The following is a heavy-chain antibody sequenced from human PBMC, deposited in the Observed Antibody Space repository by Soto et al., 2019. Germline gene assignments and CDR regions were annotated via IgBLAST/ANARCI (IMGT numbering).Heavy chain of an antibody. CDR3: ARDIGCEYVN. J-gene: IGHJ4*02. CDR2: IKEDGSEI. D-gene: IGHD6-6*01. Sequence: GGSLRLSCAVSEFNVMSYWMSWFRQAPGKGLEWVASIKEDGSEIYYLQSVRGRFTISRDSAGNALHLAMNYMSAEDTRVYFCARDIGCEYVNWGQGTLVTVSS. V-gene: IGHV3-7*01. CDR1: EFNVMSYW.